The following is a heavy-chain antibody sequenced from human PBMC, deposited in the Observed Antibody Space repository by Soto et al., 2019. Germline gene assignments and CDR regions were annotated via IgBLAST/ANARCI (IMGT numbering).Heavy chain of an antibody. V-gene: IGHV3-30*18. D-gene: IGHD3-9*01. CDR1: GFTFSSYG. CDR3: AKDAKYFDWSHAFDI. Sequence: SLRLSCAASGFTFSSYGMHWVRQAPGKGLEWVAVISYDGSNKYYADSVKGRFTISRDNSKNTLYLQMNSLRAEDTAVYYCAKDAKYFDWSHAFDIWGQGTMVTV. CDR2: ISYDGSNK. J-gene: IGHJ3*02.